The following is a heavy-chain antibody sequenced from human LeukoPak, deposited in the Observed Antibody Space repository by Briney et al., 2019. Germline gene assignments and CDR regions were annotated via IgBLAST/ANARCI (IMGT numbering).Heavy chain of an antibody. CDR1: GGSFSPYH. J-gene: IGHJ3*02. CDR2: IYYSGST. CDR3: GRANAFDI. V-gene: IGHV4-59*01. Sequence: SETLSLTCTVSGGSFSPYHWSWIRQPPGKGLEWIGYIYYSGSTNYNPSLKSRVTISLDTSKNQFSLKLSSVTAADTAVYYCGRANAFDIWGQGTMVTVSS.